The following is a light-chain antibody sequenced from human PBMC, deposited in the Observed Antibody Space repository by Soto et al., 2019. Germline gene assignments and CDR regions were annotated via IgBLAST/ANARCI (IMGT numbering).Light chain of an antibody. J-gene: IGLJ1*01. V-gene: IGLV2-11*01. CDR1: SSDVGGYNY. CDR2: DVS. CDR3: CSYAGSYTFDV. Sequence: QSALTQPRSVSGSPGQSVTISCTGTSSDVGGYNYVSWYQQPPGKAPKLMIYDVSKRPSGVPDRFSGSKSGNTASLTISGLQAEDEADYYCCSYAGSYTFDVFGSGTKLTVL.